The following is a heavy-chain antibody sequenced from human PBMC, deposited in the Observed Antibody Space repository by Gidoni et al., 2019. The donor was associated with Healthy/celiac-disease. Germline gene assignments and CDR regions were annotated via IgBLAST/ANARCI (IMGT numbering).Heavy chain of an antibody. D-gene: IGHD3-3*01. V-gene: IGHV4-59*01. J-gene: IGHJ6*02. CDR1: GGSISSSY. CDR3: ARDSSQDYDFWSGYRGYYGMDV. CDR2: IYYSGST. Sequence: QVQLQESGPGLVKPSETLSLTCTVSGGSISSSYWRWIRQPPGKGLEWIGYIYYSGSTNYNPSPKSRVTISVDTSKNQFSLKLSSVTAADTAVYYCARDSSQDYDFWSGYRGYYGMDVWGQGTTVTVSS.